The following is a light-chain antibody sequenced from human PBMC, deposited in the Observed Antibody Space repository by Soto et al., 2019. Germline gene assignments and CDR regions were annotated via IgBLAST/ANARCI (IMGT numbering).Light chain of an antibody. CDR1: QSVTSNY. CDR2: GAS. Sequence: EIVLTQSPGTLSLSPGERATLSCRASQSVTSNYLAWYQQKPGQAPRRLISGASSRATGIPDRFSGSGSGTDFALTISRLEPEDFGVYYCQQYGSSPWTFGQGTKVEIK. CDR3: QQYGSSPWT. J-gene: IGKJ1*01. V-gene: IGKV3-20*01.